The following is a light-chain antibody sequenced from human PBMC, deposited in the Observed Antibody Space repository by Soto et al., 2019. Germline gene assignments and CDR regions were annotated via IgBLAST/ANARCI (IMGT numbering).Light chain of an antibody. Sequence: QSVLTQPASVSGSPGQSITISCTGTSSDVGGYSYVSWYQHHPGKAPKLMIYEVTNRPSGVSSRFSGSKSGDTASLTISGLQAEDEADYYCSSYTTTSTYVFGSGTQLTVL. CDR2: EVT. CDR3: SSYTTTSTYV. CDR1: SSDVGGYSY. J-gene: IGLJ1*01. V-gene: IGLV2-14*01.